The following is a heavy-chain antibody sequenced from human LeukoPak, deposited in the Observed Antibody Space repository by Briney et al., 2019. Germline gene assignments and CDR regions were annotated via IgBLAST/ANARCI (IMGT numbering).Heavy chain of an antibody. CDR2: ISSNGGST. CDR3: ARDRYYGFWSGYPLPVDYYYHYMDV. V-gene: IGHV3-64*01. Sequence: GGSLRLSCAASGFTFSSYAMHWVRQAPGKGLEYVSAISSNGGSTYYANSVKGRFTISRDNSKNTLYLQMGSLRAEDMAVYYCARDRYYGFWSGYPLPVDYYYHYMDVWGKGTTVTVSS. CDR1: GFTFSSYA. J-gene: IGHJ6*03. D-gene: IGHD3-3*01.